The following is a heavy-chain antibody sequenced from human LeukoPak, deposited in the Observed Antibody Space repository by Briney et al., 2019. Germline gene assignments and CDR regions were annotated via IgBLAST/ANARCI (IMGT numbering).Heavy chain of an antibody. D-gene: IGHD7-27*01. J-gene: IGHJ4*02. CDR2: IKQDGSEK. V-gene: IGHV3-7*01. CDR3: ARDYTGGWNDY. Sequence: GGSLRLSCAASGFTFSSYWMSWVRQAPGKGLEWVANIKQDGSEKYYVDSVKGRFIISRDNAKKSLYLQMNSLRADDTAVYYCARDYTGGWNDYWGQGTLVTVSS. CDR1: GFTFSSYW.